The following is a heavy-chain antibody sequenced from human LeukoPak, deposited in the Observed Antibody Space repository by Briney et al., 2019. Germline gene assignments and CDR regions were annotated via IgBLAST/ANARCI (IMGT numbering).Heavy chain of an antibody. CDR2: ISSSSSYI. Sequence: GGSLRLSCAASGFTFSSYSMNWVRQAPGKGLEWVSSISSSSSYIYYADSVKGRFTISRDNAKNSLYLQMNSLRAEDTAVYYCARDVTIFGVVINLFDYWGQGTLVTVSS. D-gene: IGHD3-3*01. J-gene: IGHJ4*02. V-gene: IGHV3-21*01. CDR1: GFTFSSYS. CDR3: ARDVTIFGVVINLFDY.